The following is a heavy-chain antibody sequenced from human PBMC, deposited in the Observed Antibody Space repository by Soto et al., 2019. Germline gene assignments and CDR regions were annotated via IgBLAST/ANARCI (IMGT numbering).Heavy chain of an antibody. CDR2: IMPIFGTA. CDR3: ARGTEIAARPPTYNYYYYGMDV. Sequence: GAPVKVSSKASGRTFSSYAISWVRQAPGQGLEWMGGIMPIFGTAKYAQKFQGRVTITADEYTSTAYMELSSLRSEDTAVYYCARGTEIAARPPTYNYYYYGMDVWGQGTTVTVSS. V-gene: IGHV1-69*13. CDR1: GRTFSSYA. J-gene: IGHJ6*02. D-gene: IGHD6-6*01.